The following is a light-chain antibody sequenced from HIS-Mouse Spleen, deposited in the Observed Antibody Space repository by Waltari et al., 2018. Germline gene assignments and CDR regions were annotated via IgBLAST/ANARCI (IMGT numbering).Light chain of an antibody. Sequence: DIQMTQSPSSLSAYVGDRVTITCRASQSLSSYLNWYQQKPGKAPKLLIYAASSLQSGVPSRFSGSGSGTDFTLTISSLQPEDFATYYCQQSYSTLMYTFGQGTKLEIK. V-gene: IGKV1-39*01. CDR3: QQSYSTLMYT. CDR2: AAS. CDR1: QSLSSY. J-gene: IGKJ2*01.